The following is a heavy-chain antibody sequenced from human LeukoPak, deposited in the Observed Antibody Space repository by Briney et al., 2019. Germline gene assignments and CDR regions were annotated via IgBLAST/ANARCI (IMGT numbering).Heavy chain of an antibody. J-gene: IGHJ6*03. V-gene: IGHV3-48*03. CDR3: AELGITMIGGV. Sequence: PGGSLRLSCAASGFTFSSYEMNWVRQAPGKGLDGVSYISSIGSTIYYADSVKGRFTISRDNAQNSLYLQMNRLSAEDTAVYYCAELGITMIGGVWGKGTTVTISS. CDR2: ISSIGSTI. D-gene: IGHD3-10*02. CDR1: GFTFSSYE.